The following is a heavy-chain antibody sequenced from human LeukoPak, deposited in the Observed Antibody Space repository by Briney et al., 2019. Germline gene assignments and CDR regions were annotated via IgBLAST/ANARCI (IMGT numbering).Heavy chain of an antibody. CDR3: ARGMVRGVQYYYYYYMDV. CDR2: IIPIFGTA. Sequence: ASVKVSCKASGYTFTGYYMHWVRQVPGQGLEWMGGIIPIFGTANYAQKFQGRVTITADESTSTAYMELSSLRSEDTAVYYCARGMVRGVQYYYYYYMDVWGKGTTVTISS. J-gene: IGHJ6*03. CDR1: GYTFTGYY. D-gene: IGHD3-10*01. V-gene: IGHV1-69*13.